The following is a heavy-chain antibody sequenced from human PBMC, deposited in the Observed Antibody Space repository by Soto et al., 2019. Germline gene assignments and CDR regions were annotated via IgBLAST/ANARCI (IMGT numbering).Heavy chain of an antibody. V-gene: IGHV3-66*01. CDR1: GFTVSSSY. CDR2: IYSDGST. CDR3: ARASGPGAKTVWFDP. D-gene: IGHD3-10*01. J-gene: IGHJ5*02. Sequence: GGSLRLSCAASGFTVSSSYMGWVRQSPGKGLDYVSLIYSDGSTNYADSVKGRFTISRDNSKNMLYLQMDSLRAEDTAVYYCARASGPGAKTVWFDPWGQGTLVTVSS.